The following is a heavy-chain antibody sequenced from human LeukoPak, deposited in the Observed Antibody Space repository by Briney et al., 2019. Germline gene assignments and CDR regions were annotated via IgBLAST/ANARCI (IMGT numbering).Heavy chain of an antibody. Sequence: GASVKVSCKASGYTLTSYDINWVRQAPGQGLEWMGWMNPNSGNTGYAQKFQGRVTMPRNTSISTAYMELSSLRSEDTAVYYCARGTGSSSWYNYYYYGMDVWGQGTTVTVSS. CDR2: MNPNSGNT. J-gene: IGHJ6*02. CDR3: ARGTGSSSWYNYYYYGMDV. CDR1: GYTLTSYD. V-gene: IGHV1-8*01. D-gene: IGHD6-13*01.